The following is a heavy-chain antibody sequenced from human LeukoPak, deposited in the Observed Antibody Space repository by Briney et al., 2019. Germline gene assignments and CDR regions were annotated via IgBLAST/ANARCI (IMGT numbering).Heavy chain of an antibody. CDR2: INSDGSST. CDR1: GFTFSSYW. Sequence: GGSLRLSCAASGFTFSSYWMHWVRQAPGKGLVRVSRINSDGSSTSYADSVKGRFTISRDNAKNTLYLQMNSLRAEDTAVYYCASSIGVTYYYDSSGYYTYWGQGTLVTVSS. D-gene: IGHD3-22*01. CDR3: ASSIGVTYYYDSSGYYTY. J-gene: IGHJ4*02. V-gene: IGHV3-74*01.